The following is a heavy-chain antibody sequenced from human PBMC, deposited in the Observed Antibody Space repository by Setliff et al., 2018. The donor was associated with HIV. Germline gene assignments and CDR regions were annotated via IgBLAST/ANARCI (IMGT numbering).Heavy chain of an antibody. Sequence: PSETLSLTCTVSGGSISSSSYYWGWIRQPPGKGLEWIGSIYYSGSTYYNPSLKSRVTISVDTSKNQFSLKLSSVTAADTAVYYCARAAAGQDDYYYYYMDVWGKGTTVTVSS. V-gene: IGHV4-39*01. CDR3: ARAAAGQDDYYYYYMDV. CDR1: GGSISSSSYY. D-gene: IGHD6-13*01. CDR2: IYYSGST. J-gene: IGHJ6*03.